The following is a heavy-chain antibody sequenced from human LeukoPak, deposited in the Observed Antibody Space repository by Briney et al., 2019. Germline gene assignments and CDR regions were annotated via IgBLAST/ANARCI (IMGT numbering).Heavy chain of an antibody. CDR1: GGSFSGYY. J-gene: IGHJ4*02. Sequence: SETLSLTCAVYGGSFSGYYWSWIRQPPGKGLEWIGEINHSGSTNYNPSLKSRVTISVDTSKNQFSLKLSSVTAADTAVYYCARAFGTYYYDSSDPFDYWGQGTLVTVSS. CDR3: ARAFGTYYYDSSDPFDY. D-gene: IGHD3-22*01. CDR2: INHSGST. V-gene: IGHV4-34*01.